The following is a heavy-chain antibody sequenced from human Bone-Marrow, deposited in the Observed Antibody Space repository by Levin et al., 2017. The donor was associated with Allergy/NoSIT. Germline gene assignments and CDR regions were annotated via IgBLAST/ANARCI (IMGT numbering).Heavy chain of an antibody. CDR3: ARDPYYYGSGSYYYDY. Sequence: QSGGSLRLSCAASGFTFSPYGMHWVRQAPGKGLEWVAFIWYDGTNEYYADSVKGRFTISRDNSKNTLYLQMNSLRAEDTAVYYCARDPYYYGSGSYYYDYWGQGTLVTVSS. CDR1: GFTFSPYG. V-gene: IGHV3-33*01. D-gene: IGHD3-10*01. CDR2: IWYDGTNE. J-gene: IGHJ4*02.